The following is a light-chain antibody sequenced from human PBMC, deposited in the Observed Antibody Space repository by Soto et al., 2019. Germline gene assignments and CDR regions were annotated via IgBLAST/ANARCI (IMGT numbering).Light chain of an antibody. J-gene: IGKJ5*01. CDR1: QNINNY. CDR3: QQSYSIPIT. CDR2: AAS. V-gene: IGKV1-39*01. Sequence: DIQMTQSPSSLSASVGDRVTITCRASQNINNYLNWYQQKPGKAPQLLIYAASTLQSGVPSTFSGSGSGTDFTLTISSLQPEDFATYYCQQSYSIPITFGQGTRLEI.